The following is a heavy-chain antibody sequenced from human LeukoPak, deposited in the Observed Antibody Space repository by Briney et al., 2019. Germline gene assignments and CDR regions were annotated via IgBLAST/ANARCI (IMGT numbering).Heavy chain of an antibody. J-gene: IGHJ5*02. CDR2: IDPNGSHG. V-gene: IGHV3-7*05. CDR1: GFTFRNFW. CDR3: SKNAYPATYLDL. D-gene: IGHD3-16*01. Sequence: GGSLRLSCAASGFTFRNFWMAWVRQIPGKEMEWVAAIDPNGSHGKYGDSAKGRVSISRDNAENSVSLHLNSLRAEDTAVYYWSKNAYPATYLDLLGQGGLGTVSS.